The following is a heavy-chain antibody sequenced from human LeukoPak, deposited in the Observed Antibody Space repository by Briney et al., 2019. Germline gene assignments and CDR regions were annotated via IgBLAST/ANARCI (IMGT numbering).Heavy chain of an antibody. CDR2: INPNSGGT. CDR3: ARAAWNWNPEDAFDI. V-gene: IGHV1-2*02. CDR1: GYTFTGYY. D-gene: IGHD1-1*01. Sequence: ASVKVSCKASGYTFTGYYMHWVRQAPGQGLEWMGWINPNSGGTNYAQKFQGRVTMTRDTSISTAYMELSGLRSDDTAVYYCARAAWNWNPEDAFDIWGQGTMVTVSS. J-gene: IGHJ3*02.